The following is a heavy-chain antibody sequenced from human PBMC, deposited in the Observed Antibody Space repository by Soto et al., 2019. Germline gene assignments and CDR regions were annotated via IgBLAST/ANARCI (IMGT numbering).Heavy chain of an antibody. CDR3: ALMLYTEEGVGLDV. Sequence: GPLRLSYAASGFIFSDYTINWVRQAPGKGLEWVSSVSRRSENLLYADSVKGRFTISRDNAKNSVSLQMNSLRAEDTALYYCALMLYTEEGVGLDVWGQGTTVTVSS. V-gene: IGHV3-21*01. CDR2: VSRRSENL. CDR1: GFIFSDYT. J-gene: IGHJ6*02. D-gene: IGHD2-8*01.